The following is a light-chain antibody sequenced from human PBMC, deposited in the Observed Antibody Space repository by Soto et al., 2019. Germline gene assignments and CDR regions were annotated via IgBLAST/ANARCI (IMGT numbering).Light chain of an antibody. Sequence: QSVLTQPPSVSGAPGQRVTISCTGSSSNIGAGYDVHWYQQLPGRAPKLIIYANSNRPSGVPDRFSGSRSGTSASLAITGLQAEDEADYSCQSYDSSLSGFYVFGTGTKLTVL. J-gene: IGLJ1*01. CDR3: QSYDSSLSGFYV. CDR2: ANS. V-gene: IGLV1-40*01. CDR1: SSNIGAGYD.